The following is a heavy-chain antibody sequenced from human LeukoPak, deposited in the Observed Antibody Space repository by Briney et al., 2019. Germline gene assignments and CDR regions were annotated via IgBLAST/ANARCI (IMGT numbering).Heavy chain of an antibody. CDR3: ARAVVVVAPTPYWFDP. J-gene: IGHJ5*02. CDR1: GGSISSYY. V-gene: IGHV4-59*08. D-gene: IGHD2-15*01. Sequence: SETLSLTCTVSGGSISSYYWSWLRQPPGKGLEWIGYLHYSGSTTYNPSLKSRVTISLDTSKNQFSLKLSSVTAADTAVYYCARAVVVVAPTPYWFDPWGQGTLVTVSS. CDR2: LHYSGST.